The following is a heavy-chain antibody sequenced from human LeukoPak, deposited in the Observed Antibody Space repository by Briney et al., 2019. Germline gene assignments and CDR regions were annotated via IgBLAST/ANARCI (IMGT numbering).Heavy chain of an antibody. Sequence: GGSLRLSCAASGFTFSNAWMSWVRQAPGKGLEWVGRIKSKTDGGTTDYAAPVKGRFTISRGDSKNTLYLQMNSLKTEDTAVYYCTTYSSSWYVVRESWGQGTLVTVSS. V-gene: IGHV3-15*01. CDR1: GFTFSNAW. CDR3: TTYSSSWYVVRES. J-gene: IGHJ4*02. D-gene: IGHD6-13*01. CDR2: IKSKTDGGTT.